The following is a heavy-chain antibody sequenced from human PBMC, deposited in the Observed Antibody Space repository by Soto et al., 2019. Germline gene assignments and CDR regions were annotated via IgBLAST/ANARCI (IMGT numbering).Heavy chain of an antibody. CDR1: GYTFTSYG. V-gene: IGHV1-18*01. CDR2: ISAYNGNT. J-gene: IGHJ6*03. D-gene: IGHD3-10*01. CDR3: ARNPNFGLIISPDYSYMDV. Sequence: ASVKVSCKASGYTFTSYGISWVRQAPGQGLEWMGWISAYNGNTNYAQKLQGRVTMTTDTSTSTAYMELRSLRSDDTAVYYCARNPNFGLIISPDYSYMDVWGKGTTVTVSS.